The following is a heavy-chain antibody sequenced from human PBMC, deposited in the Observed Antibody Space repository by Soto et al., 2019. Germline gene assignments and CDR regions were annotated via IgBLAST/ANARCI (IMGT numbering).Heavy chain of an antibody. CDR1: GFTFSSYW. CDR3: ARDLGYCSSTSCYLLSYYYYYGMDA. CDR2: INSDGSST. D-gene: IGHD2-2*01. J-gene: IGHJ6*02. V-gene: IGHV3-74*01. Sequence: GGSLRLSCAASGFTFSSYWMHWVRQAPGKGLVWVSRINSDGSSTSYADSVKGRFTISRDNAKNTLYLQMNSLRAEDTAVYYCARDLGYCSSTSCYLLSYYYYYGMDAWGQGTTVTVSS.